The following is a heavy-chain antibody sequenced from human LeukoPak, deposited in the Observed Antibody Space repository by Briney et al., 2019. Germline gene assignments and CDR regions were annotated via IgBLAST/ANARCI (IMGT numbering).Heavy chain of an antibody. D-gene: IGHD5-24*01. V-gene: IGHV3-74*01. J-gene: IGHJ4*02. Sequence: GGSLRLSCAASGFTFSSYWIHWVRQAPGKGLVWVSRINSNASSTIYADSVKGRFTISRDNAKNTVYLQMNSLRAEDTAVYYCARVMGGDGYSGGGPIYDSWGQGTLVTVSS. CDR1: GFTFSSYW. CDR3: ARVMGGDGYSGGGPIYDS. CDR2: INSNASST.